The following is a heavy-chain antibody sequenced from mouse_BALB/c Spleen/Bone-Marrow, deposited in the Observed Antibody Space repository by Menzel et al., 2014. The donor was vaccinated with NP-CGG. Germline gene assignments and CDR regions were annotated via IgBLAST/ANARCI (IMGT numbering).Heavy chain of an antibody. V-gene: IGHV1-15*01. Sequence: VQLQQSGAELARPGASVTLSCKASGYTFTDYEIHWVKQTPVHGLEWIGAIDPETGGNAYNQKFKGKATLTADKSSSTAYMELRSLTSEDSAVYYCTRNWDDYFDYWGQGTTLTVSS. J-gene: IGHJ2*01. CDR3: TRNWDDYFDY. CDR1: GYTFTDYE. D-gene: IGHD4-1*01. CDR2: IDPETGGN.